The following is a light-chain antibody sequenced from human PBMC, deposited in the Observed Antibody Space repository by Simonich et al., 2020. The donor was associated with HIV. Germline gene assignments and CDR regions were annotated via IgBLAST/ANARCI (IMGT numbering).Light chain of an antibody. V-gene: IGLV3-1*01. CDR3: QAWDSSTGV. CDR2: QDN. Sequence: SYELTQPPSVSVSPGQTASITCSGDKLGNKYACWYQQKPGQSPVLVIYQDNKRPSGVPELFSGSNSGKTATLTISGTQAMDEADYYCQAWDSSTGVFGGGTKLTVL. J-gene: IGLJ2*01. CDR1: KLGNKY.